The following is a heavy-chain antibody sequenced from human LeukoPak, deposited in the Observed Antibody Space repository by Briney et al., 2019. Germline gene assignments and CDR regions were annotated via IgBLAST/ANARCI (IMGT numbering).Heavy chain of an antibody. D-gene: IGHD2-15*01. J-gene: IGHJ4*02. CDR1: GFTFSSYA. Sequence: PGRSLRLSCAASGFTFSSYAMHWVRQAPGKGLEWVAVISYDGSNKYYADSVKGRFTISRDNSKNTLYLQMNSLRAEDTAVYYCARVRIGCSGGSCWRNLLSVVNYWGQGTLVTVSS. V-gene: IGHV3-30-3*01. CDR3: ARVRIGCSGGSCWRNLLSVVNY. CDR2: ISYDGSNK.